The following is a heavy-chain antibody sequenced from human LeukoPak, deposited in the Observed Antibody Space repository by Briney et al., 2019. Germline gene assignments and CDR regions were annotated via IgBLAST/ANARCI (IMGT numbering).Heavy chain of an antibody. CDR2: IRYDGSNK. CDR1: GFTFSSYG. Sequence: GGSLRLSCAASGFTFSSYGMHWVRQAPGKGLEWVAFIRYDGSNKYYADSVKDRFTISRDNSQNTLYLHMNGLRAEDTAAYYCAKDQQQLRASYYGMDVWGQGTTVTVSS. CDR3: AKDQQQLRASYYGMDV. D-gene: IGHD6-13*01. J-gene: IGHJ6*02. V-gene: IGHV3-30*02.